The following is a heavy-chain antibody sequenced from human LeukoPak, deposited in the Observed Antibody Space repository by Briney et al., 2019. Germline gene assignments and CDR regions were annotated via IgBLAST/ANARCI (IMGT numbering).Heavy chain of an antibody. CDR2: IHHRGTT. CDR1: GYSISSGYY. D-gene: IGHD3-3*01. CDR3: ARRGDDFWSGYHIDY. Sequence: SETLSRTCGVSGYSISSGYYWGWIRQPPGKGLEWIGSIHHRGTTYYNPSLKSRVTISVDTSKNQFSLKLSSVTAADTAVYYCARRGDDFWSGYHIDYWGQGTLVTVSS. V-gene: IGHV4-38-2*01. J-gene: IGHJ4*02.